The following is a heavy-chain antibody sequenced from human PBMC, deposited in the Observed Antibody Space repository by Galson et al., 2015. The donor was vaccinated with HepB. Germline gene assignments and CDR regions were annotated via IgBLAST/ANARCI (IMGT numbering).Heavy chain of an antibody. CDR3: ARDQDEEYYYYGMDV. CDR1: GFTFSSYS. CDR2: SSSSSSYI. V-gene: IGHV3-21*01. Sequence: SLRLSCAASGFTFSSYSMNWVRQAPGEGLEGVSSSSSSSSYIYYADSVKGRFTISRDNAKNSLYLQMNSLRAEDTAVYYCARDQDEEYYYYGMDVWGQGTTVTVSS. D-gene: IGHD2-15*01. J-gene: IGHJ6*02.